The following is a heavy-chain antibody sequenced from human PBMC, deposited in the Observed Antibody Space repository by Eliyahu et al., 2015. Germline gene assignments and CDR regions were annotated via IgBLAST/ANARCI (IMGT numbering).Heavy chain of an antibody. Sequence: QVQLVESGGGVVQPGTSLRLXCAASGFDFSRHGMHWVRQAGGKGVAWVAVMWFDGSNVNYGEFVKGRFTISRDNSKSTVYLQMNSLTAEDTGVYYCARDPSFVTRDLLDLWGQGTLVTVSS. CDR1: GFDFSRHG. D-gene: IGHD7-27*01. CDR3: ARDPSFVTRDLLDL. V-gene: IGHV3-33*01. CDR2: MWFDGSNV. J-gene: IGHJ4*02.